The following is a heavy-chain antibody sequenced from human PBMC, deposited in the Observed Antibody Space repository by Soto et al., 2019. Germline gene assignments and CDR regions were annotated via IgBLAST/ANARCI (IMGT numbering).Heavy chain of an antibody. Sequence: QVQLQESGPGLVRPSGTLSLTCSVSSGSISGTHWWGWFRQTPGKGLEWIGETYSTGSTNYKSSLKSRLSISVDTSKNQFFLNLTAVTAADTALYFCARRGLTFAGGAPTNWFDPWGPGTLVTVSS. CDR1: SGSISGTHW. D-gene: IGHD3-16*01. CDR2: TYSTGST. J-gene: IGHJ5*02. V-gene: IGHV4-4*02. CDR3: ARRGLTFAGGAPTNWFDP.